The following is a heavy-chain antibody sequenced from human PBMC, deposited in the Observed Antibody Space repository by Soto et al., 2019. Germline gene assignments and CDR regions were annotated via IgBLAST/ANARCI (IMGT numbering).Heavy chain of an antibody. CDR1: GGSISSSSYY. Sequence: SETLSLTCTVSGGSISSSSYYWGWIRQPPGKGLEWIGSIYYSGTTHYNPSLKSRVTISVDTSKNQFTLKASSVTAADTAMYYCARRAFSSGWYSGSNWFDPWGQGTLVTVSS. CDR2: IYYSGTT. J-gene: IGHJ5*02. CDR3: ARRAFSSGWYSGSNWFDP. V-gene: IGHV4-39*01. D-gene: IGHD6-19*01.